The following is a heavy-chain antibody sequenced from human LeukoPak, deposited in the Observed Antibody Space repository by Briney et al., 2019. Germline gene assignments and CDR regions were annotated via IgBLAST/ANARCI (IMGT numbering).Heavy chain of an antibody. CDR3: ARDRHTAMVYYYYYMDV. V-gene: IGHV3-21*04. Sequence: GGSLRLSCAGSGFTFSNYSINWVRQAPGKGLEWVSSISPSSHYIYYADSVRGRFTISRDNARNSLYLQMNSLRDEDTAVYYCARDRHTAMVYYYYYMDVWGTGTAVTVSS. CDR2: ISPSSHYI. J-gene: IGHJ6*03. CDR1: GFTFSNYS. D-gene: IGHD5-18*01.